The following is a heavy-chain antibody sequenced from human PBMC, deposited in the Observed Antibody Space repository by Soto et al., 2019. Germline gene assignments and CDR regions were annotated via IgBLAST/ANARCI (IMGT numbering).Heavy chain of an antibody. J-gene: IGHJ6*02. Sequence: GASVKVSCKASGYTFTSYAMHWVHQAHEQRLEWMGWINAGNGNTKYSQKFQGRVTITRDTSASTAYMELSSLRSEDTAVYYCARDRFLEWLPTPYYYYGMDVWGQGTTVTV. CDR2: INAGNGNT. D-gene: IGHD3-3*01. CDR3: ARDRFLEWLPTPYYYYGMDV. V-gene: IGHV1-3*01. CDR1: GYTFTSYA.